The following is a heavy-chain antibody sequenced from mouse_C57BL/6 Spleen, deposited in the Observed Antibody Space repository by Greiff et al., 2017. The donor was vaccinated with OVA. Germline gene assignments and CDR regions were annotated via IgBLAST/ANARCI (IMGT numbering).Heavy chain of an antibody. V-gene: IGHV1-18*01. CDR3: ARRVKYYPYYYAMDY. J-gene: IGHJ4*01. CDR2: INPNDGGT. CDR1: GYTFTDYY. D-gene: IGHD1-1*01. Sequence: EVQLHQSGPELVKPGASVKIPCKASGYTFTDYYMDWVKQSHGKSLEWIGDINPNDGGTIYNQKFKGKATLTVDKSSSTAYMELRSLTSEDTADYYCARRVKYYPYYYAMDYWGQGTSVTVSS.